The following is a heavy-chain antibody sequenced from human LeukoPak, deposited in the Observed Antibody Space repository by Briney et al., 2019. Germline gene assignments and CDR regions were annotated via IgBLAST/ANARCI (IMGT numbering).Heavy chain of an antibody. CDR3: AGNSGGDATMYY. V-gene: IGHV3-30-3*01. Sequence: GGSLRLSCAASGFTFSSYAMHWVRQAPGKGLEWVAVISYDGSNKYYADSVKGRFTISRDNSKNTLYLQMNSLRAEDTAVYYCAGNSGGDATMYYWGQGTLVTVSS. CDR2: ISYDGSNK. D-gene: IGHD2-21*02. CDR1: GFTFSSYA. J-gene: IGHJ4*02.